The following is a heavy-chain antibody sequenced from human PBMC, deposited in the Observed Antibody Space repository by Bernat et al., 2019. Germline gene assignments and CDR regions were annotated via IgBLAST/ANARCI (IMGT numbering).Heavy chain of an antibody. CDR2: IYYSGST. J-gene: IGHJ4*02. Sequence: QLQLQESGPGLVKPSETLSLTCTVSGGSISSSSYYWGWIRQPPGKGLEWIGSIYYSGSTYYNPSLKSRVTISVDTSKNQFSLKLSSVTAADTAVYYCAISYDFWSGYYSGYFDYWGQGTLVTVSS. CDR3: AISYDFWSGYYSGYFDY. CDR1: GGSISSSSYY. D-gene: IGHD3-3*01. V-gene: IGHV4-39*01.